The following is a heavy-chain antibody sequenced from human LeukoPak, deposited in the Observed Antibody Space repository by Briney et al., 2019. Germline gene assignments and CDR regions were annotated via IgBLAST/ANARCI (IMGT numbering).Heavy chain of an antibody. CDR3: ARDMTYYDSSGLDY. D-gene: IGHD3-22*01. Sequence: KPGGSLRLSCAASGFTFSSYSMNWVRQAPGKGLEWVSSISSSSSYIYYADSVKGRFTISRDNAKNSLYLQMNSLRAEDTAVYYCARDMTYYDSSGLDYWGQGTLVIVSS. CDR1: GFTFSSYS. CDR2: ISSSSSYI. V-gene: IGHV3-21*01. J-gene: IGHJ4*02.